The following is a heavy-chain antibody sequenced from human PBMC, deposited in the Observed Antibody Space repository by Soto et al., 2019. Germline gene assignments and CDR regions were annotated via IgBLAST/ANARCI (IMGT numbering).Heavy chain of an antibody. D-gene: IGHD2-21*01. Sequence: SVKVSCKASGFTFTSSAVQWVRQARGQRLEWIGWIVVGSGNTNYAQKFQERVTITRDMSTSTAYMELSSLRSEDTAVYYCAADGPCGGDCYDYWGQGTLVTVSS. CDR1: GFTFTSSA. J-gene: IGHJ4*02. CDR3: AADGPCGGDCYDY. CDR2: IVVGSGNT. V-gene: IGHV1-58*01.